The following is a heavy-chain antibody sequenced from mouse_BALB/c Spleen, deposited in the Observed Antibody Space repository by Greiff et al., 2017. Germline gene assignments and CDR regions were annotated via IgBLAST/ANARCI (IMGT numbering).Heavy chain of an antibody. D-gene: IGHD1-1*01. J-gene: IGHJ2*01. CDR3: ARWGYYGSSSYFDY. CDR2: ISSGSSTI. Sequence: EVMLVESGGGLVQPGGSRKLSCAASGFTFSSFGMHWVRQAPEKGLEWVAYISSGSSTIYYADTVKGRFTISRDNPKNTLFLQMTSLRSEDTAMYYCARWGYYGSSSYFDYWGQGTTLTVSS. V-gene: IGHV5-17*02. CDR1: GFTFSSFG.